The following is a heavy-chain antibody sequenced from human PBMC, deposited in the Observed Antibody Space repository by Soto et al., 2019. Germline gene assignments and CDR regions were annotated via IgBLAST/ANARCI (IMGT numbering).Heavy chain of an antibody. V-gene: IGHV3-73*02. J-gene: IGHJ4*02. CDR1: GFTFSGSV. D-gene: IGHD2-2*01. Sequence: EVQLVESGGGLVQPGGSLKLSCAASGFTFSGSVMHWVRQASGKGLEWVGRIRSKANNYAPAYAASGQGRFTISREDTNNTAFRQINSLKSEDTAVYYCSAPEYCRSTSCLGYWGQGTPVTVSS. CDR2: IRSKANNYAP. CDR3: SAPEYCRSTSCLGY.